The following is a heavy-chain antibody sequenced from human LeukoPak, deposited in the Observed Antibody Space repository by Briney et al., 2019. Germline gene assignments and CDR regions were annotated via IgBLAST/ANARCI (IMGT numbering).Heavy chain of an antibody. CDR3: ARYAASGVTLEH. CDR1: GGSINNYY. V-gene: IGHV4-59*01. J-gene: IGHJ4*02. Sequence: SETLSLTCTVSGGSINNYYWSWIRQLPGKGLEWIGYLYYSGRTKYSPSLRSRVTISRDASETQFSLNLRSVTAADTAVYYCARYAASGVTLEHWGQGFLVTVSS. D-gene: IGHD2-21*02. CDR2: LYYSGRT.